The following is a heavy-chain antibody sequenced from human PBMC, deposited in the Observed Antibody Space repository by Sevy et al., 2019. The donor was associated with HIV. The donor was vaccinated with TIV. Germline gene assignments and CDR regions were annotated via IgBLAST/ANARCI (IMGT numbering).Heavy chain of an antibody. CDR2: IYYNGNT. J-gene: IGHJ4*02. CDR3: AGENAWGRGYS. D-gene: IGHD1-26*01. Sequence: SETLSLTCTVSGGSITSLYWGWIRQPPGKGLEWIANIYYNGNTNYNPSLKSRVTISLDTSKNQCSLRLSAVTAADTAIDYCAGENAWGRGYSWGQGTLVTVSS. CDR1: GGSITSLY. V-gene: IGHV4-59*08.